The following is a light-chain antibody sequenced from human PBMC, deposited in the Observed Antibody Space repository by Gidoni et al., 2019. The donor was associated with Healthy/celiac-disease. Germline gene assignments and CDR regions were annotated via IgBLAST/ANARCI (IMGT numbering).Light chain of an antibody. CDR1: QSVSSSY. Sequence: EIVFTQSPGTLSLSPGERATLSCRASQSVSSSYLAWYQQKPGQAPRLLIYGASSRATGIPDRFSGSGSGTDFTLTISRLEPEDFAVYYCQQYGSSRGTFXQXTKVEIK. CDR3: QQYGSSRGT. J-gene: IGKJ1*01. CDR2: GAS. V-gene: IGKV3-20*01.